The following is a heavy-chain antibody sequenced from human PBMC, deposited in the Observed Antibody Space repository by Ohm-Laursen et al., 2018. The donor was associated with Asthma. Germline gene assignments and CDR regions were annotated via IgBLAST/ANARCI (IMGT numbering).Heavy chain of an antibody. CDR1: GYTFTGYH. CDR3: ARGNMVSGNWYFDL. CDR2: INPNSGVT. Sequence: ASVKVSCKASGYTFTGYHIHWVRQAPGQGLEWMGRINPNSGVTNYAQRFQGRVTMTRDTSTSTAYMELSSLRSDDTAVYYCARGNMVSGNWYFDLWGRGTLVTVSS. D-gene: IGHD5/OR15-5a*01. V-gene: IGHV1-2*06. J-gene: IGHJ2*01.